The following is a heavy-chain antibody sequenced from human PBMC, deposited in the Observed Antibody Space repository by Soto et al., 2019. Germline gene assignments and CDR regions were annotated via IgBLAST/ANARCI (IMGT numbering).Heavy chain of an antibody. V-gene: IGHV1-58*01. D-gene: IGHD3-10*01. CDR2: IVVGSGNT. CDR1: GFTFTISA. J-gene: IGHJ6*03. Sequence: GASVKVSCKASGFTFTISAVQWVRQARGQRLEWIGWIVVGSGNTNYAQKFQERVTITRDMSTSTAYMELSSLRSEDTAVYYCASKPGSGSGLYMDVWGKGTTVTVSS. CDR3: ASKPGSGSGLYMDV.